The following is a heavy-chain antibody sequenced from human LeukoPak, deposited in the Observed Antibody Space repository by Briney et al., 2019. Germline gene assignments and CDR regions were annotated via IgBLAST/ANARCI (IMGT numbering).Heavy chain of an antibody. Sequence: PGGSLRLSCAASGFTFSSYAMSWVRQAPGKGLEWVSAISGSGGSTYYADSVKGRFTISRDNSKNTLYLQMNSLRAEDTAVYYCAKSIRFLEWPHDAFDIWGQGTMVTVSS. V-gene: IGHV3-23*01. CDR3: AKSIRFLEWPHDAFDI. CDR2: ISGSGGST. D-gene: IGHD3-3*01. J-gene: IGHJ3*02. CDR1: GFTFSSYA.